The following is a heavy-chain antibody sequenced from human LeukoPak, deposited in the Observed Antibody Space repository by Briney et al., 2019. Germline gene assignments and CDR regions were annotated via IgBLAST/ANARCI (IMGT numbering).Heavy chain of an antibody. Sequence: GGSLRLSCAASGFTFSSYSMNWVRQAPGKGLEWVSSISSSSSYIYYADSVKGRFTISRDNAKNSLYLQMNSLRAEGTAVYYCAREWGRLRDYWGQGTLVTASS. CDR3: AREWGRLRDY. J-gene: IGHJ4*02. D-gene: IGHD3-16*01. CDR1: GFTFSSYS. CDR2: ISSSSSYI. V-gene: IGHV3-21*01.